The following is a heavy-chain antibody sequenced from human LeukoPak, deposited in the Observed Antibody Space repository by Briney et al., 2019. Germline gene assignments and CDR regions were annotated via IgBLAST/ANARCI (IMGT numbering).Heavy chain of an antibody. Sequence: GGSLRLSCAASGFTVSSNYMSWVRQAPGKGLEWVSVIYSGGSTYYADSVKGRFTISRDNSKNTPYPQMNSLRAEDTAVYYCARDTYYYGSGPTRASWGQGTLVTVSS. CDR1: GFTVSSNY. V-gene: IGHV3-53*01. J-gene: IGHJ4*02. CDR3: ARDTYYYGSGPTRAS. D-gene: IGHD3-10*01. CDR2: IYSGGST.